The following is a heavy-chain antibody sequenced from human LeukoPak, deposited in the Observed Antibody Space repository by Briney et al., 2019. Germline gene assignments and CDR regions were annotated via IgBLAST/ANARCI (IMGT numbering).Heavy chain of an antibody. Sequence: GGSLRLSCAASGFTLSSYAMTWFRHAPGKGLEWVSDIGDSGATTYYADSVKGRFPISRDNSKNTLYLQMSSLRAEDTAVYFCASFHYYGSGAYYLSYWGQGTLVTVSS. CDR3: ASFHYYGSGAYYLSY. D-gene: IGHD3-10*01. V-gene: IGHV3-23*01. J-gene: IGHJ4*02. CDR1: GFTLSSYA. CDR2: IGDSGATT.